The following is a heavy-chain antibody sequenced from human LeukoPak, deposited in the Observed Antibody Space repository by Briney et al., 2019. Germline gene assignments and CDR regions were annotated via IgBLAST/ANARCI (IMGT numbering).Heavy chain of an antibody. D-gene: IGHD6-13*01. Sequence: SETLSLTCTVSGGSISSYYWSWIRQPPGKGLEWIGYIYSSGTTNYNPSLKSRVTISVDTSKNQFSLKPNSVTAADTAVYYCARHSKQQLVYYFDYWGQGTLVTVSS. V-gene: IGHV4-59*08. CDR2: IYSSGTT. CDR1: GGSISSYY. CDR3: ARHSKQQLVYYFDY. J-gene: IGHJ4*02.